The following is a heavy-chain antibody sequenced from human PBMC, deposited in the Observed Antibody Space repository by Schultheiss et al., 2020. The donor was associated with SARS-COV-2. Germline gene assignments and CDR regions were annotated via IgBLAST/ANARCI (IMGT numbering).Heavy chain of an antibody. CDR3: ARAPHTIFGVVKAFDI. D-gene: IGHD3-3*01. V-gene: IGHV4-61*08. J-gene: IGHJ3*02. Sequence: SETLSLTCAVYGGSISSGDYYWSWIRQPPGKGLEWIGYIYYSGSTNYNPSLKSRVTISVDTSKNQFSLKLSSVTAADTAVYYCARAPHTIFGVVKAFDIWDQGTMVTVSS. CDR2: IYYSGST. CDR1: GGSISSGDYY.